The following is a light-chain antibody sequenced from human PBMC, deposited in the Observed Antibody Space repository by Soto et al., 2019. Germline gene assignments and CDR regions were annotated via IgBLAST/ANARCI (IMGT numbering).Light chain of an antibody. CDR3: TSYGSMNNV. CDR1: SSDVGAYNY. V-gene: IGLV2-8*01. CDR2: EGS. Sequence: QSALTQPPSASGSPGQSVTISCTGTSSDVGAYNYVSWYQQHPGKAPKLMIYEGSKRPSGVPDRFSGSKSGNTASLTVSGLLAEDDADYYRTSYGSMNNVFGTGTKLTVL. J-gene: IGLJ1*01.